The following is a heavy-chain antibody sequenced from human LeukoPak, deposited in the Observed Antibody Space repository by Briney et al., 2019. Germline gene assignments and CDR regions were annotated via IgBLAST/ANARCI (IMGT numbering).Heavy chain of an antibody. D-gene: IGHD5-12*01. Sequence: KPSETLSLTCTVSGVSISSSNSYWGWIRQPPGKGLEWIGSIYYSGNTYYNASLKSQVSISIDTSKNQFSLKLSSVTAADTAVYYCASSHHQWLRLRGDAFDIWGQGTMVTVSS. J-gene: IGHJ3*02. CDR1: GVSISSSNSY. CDR3: ASSHHQWLRLRGDAFDI. V-gene: IGHV4-39*01. CDR2: IYYSGNT.